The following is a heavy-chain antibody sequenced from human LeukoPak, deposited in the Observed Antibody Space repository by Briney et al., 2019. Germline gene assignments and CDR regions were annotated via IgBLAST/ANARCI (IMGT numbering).Heavy chain of an antibody. J-gene: IGHJ3*02. CDR3: ARQSIRKDAFDI. Sequence: GESLXISCNGSGYSFTNYWIGWVRQMPGKGLEWMGIIYPGDSSTRYSPSVQGQVTISADKSVTTAYLQWSGLKASDTAMYYCARQSIRKDAFDIWGQGTMVTVSS. CDR1: GYSFTNYW. CDR2: IYPGDSST. D-gene: IGHD3-3*02. V-gene: IGHV5-51*01.